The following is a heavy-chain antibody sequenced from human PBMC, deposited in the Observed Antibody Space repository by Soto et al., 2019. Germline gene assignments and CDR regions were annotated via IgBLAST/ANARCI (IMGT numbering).Heavy chain of an antibody. CDR2: INSDGTTT. CDR1: GFSFSNFW. Sequence: EVQLVESGGAVVQPGGSLRLSCAASGFSFSNFWMHWVRQGPGKGLVWVSRINSDGTTTDYADSVKGRFTISRDNAKSTLYLLMNSLRAEDTAVYYCVRDSYVSGAINKAFDIWGQGTMVTVSS. V-gene: IGHV3-74*01. D-gene: IGHD2-15*01. CDR3: VRDSYVSGAINKAFDI. J-gene: IGHJ3*02.